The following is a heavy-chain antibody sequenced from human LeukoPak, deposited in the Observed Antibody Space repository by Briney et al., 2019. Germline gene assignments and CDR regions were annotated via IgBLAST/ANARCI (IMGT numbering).Heavy chain of an antibody. D-gene: IGHD6-13*01. J-gene: IGHJ4*02. V-gene: IGHV3-48*03. CDR2: ISPTGSAI. CDR3: ARDARYGSSWYYFDY. CDR1: GFTFSYFE. Sequence: GGSLRLSCAASGFTFSYFEMNWVRQAPGKGLEWISNISPTGSAIYYADSVKGRFTISRDDAKNSLYLQMNSLRAEDTAVYYCARDARYGSSWYYFDYWGQGTLVTVSS.